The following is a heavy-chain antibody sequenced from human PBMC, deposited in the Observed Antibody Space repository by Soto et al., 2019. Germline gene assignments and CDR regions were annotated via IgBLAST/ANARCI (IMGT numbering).Heavy chain of an antibody. CDR2: ISSDEVNQ. V-gene: IGHV3-30*18. CDR1: GFTFRNYG. D-gene: IGHD3-10*01. J-gene: IGHJ1*01. Sequence: QVQLVEAGGGVVQPGRSLRLSCAASGFTFRNYGMHWVRQAPGKGLEWLALISSDEVNQYYADSVKGRFTISRDISKNTLYLQMNNLRPEDTAVYYCAKGRLVGRVRGAGSNDDWGQGTLVAVSS. CDR3: AKGRLVGRVRGAGSNDD.